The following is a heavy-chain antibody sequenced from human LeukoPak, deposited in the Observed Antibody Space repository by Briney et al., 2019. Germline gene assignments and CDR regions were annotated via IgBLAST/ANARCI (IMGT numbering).Heavy chain of an antibody. J-gene: IGHJ6*03. CDR1: GFTCSSYE. V-gene: IGHV3-48*03. CDR3: ARGGISIFGVVIYMDV. Sequence: GGSLRLSCAASGFTCSSYEMSWVRQAPGKGLEWVSYISSSGSTIYYADSVKGRFTISRDNAKNSLSLQMNSLRVEDTALYYCARGGISIFGVVIYMDVWGKGTTVTVSS. D-gene: IGHD3-3*01. CDR2: ISSSGSTI.